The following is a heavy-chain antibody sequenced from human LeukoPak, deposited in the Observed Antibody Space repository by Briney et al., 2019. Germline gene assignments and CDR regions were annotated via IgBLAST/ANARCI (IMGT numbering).Heavy chain of an antibody. CDR1: GGSISSSSYY. Sequence: SETLPLTCTVSGGSISSSSYYWGWIRQPPGKGLEWIGSIYYSGSTYYNPSLKSRVTISVDTSKNQFSLKLSSVTAADTAVYYCARREGYCSGGSCLYYFDYWGQGTLVTVSS. D-gene: IGHD2-15*01. CDR2: IYYSGST. V-gene: IGHV4-39*01. CDR3: ARREGYCSGGSCLYYFDY. J-gene: IGHJ4*02.